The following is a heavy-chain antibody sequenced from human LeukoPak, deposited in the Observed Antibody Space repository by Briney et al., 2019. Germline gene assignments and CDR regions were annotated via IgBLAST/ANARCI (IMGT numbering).Heavy chain of an antibody. CDR2: IYYSGST. Sequence: PSETLSLTCTVSGGSISSYYWSWIRQPPGKGLEWIGYIYYSGSTNYNPSPKSRVTISVDTSKNQFSLKLSSVTAADTAVYYCARAVAVPINWFDPWGQGTLVTVSS. CDR1: GGSISSYY. V-gene: IGHV4-59*01. J-gene: IGHJ5*02. D-gene: IGHD6-19*01. CDR3: ARAVAVPINWFDP.